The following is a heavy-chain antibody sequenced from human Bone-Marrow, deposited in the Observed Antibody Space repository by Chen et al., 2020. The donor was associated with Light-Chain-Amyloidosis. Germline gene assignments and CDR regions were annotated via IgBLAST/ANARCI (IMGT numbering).Heavy chain of an antibody. V-gene: IGHV4-39*07. Sequence: QLQLQESGPGLVEPSETLSLTCTVSGAPISSSSYYWGWIRQSPGKGLEWIGGIFYGDITYYSPSLKSRVSVSADPSKNQVSLELTSLTAGDTAIYYCVRGPPDVKWGVVIRAEAFDIWGQGTTVTVSS. CDR3: VRGPPDVKWGVVIRAEAFDI. CDR1: GAPISSSSYY. J-gene: IGHJ3*02. CDR2: IFYGDIT. D-gene: IGHD3-3*01.